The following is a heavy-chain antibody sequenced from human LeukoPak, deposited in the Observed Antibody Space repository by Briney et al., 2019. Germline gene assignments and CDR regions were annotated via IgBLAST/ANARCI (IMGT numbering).Heavy chain of an antibody. Sequence: ASVKVSCKASGYTFTRHYMHWVRQAPGQGLEWMGIINPSGGSTIYAQKFQGRVTMTRDTSTSTVYMELSSLRSEDTAVYYCARDGRRWLRVPPYFDYWGQGTLVTVSS. CDR2: INPSGGST. CDR1: GYTFTRHY. D-gene: IGHD6-19*01. V-gene: IGHV1-46*01. J-gene: IGHJ4*02. CDR3: ARDGRRWLRVPPYFDY.